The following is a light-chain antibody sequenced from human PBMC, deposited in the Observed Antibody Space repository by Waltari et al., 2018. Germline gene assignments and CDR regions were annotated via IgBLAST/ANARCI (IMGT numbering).Light chain of an antibody. CDR3: QQIFSTPFT. V-gene: IGKV1-39*01. CDR2: GAS. CDR1: QTISTS. Sequence: DIQMTQSPSSLSASVGDRVTLTCRASQTISTSLNWYQQRPGKAPKLRIFGASTLQSGVPSRFSGSGSGTGFTLTIRVLQPEDFATYYCQQIFSTPFTFGPGT. J-gene: IGKJ2*01.